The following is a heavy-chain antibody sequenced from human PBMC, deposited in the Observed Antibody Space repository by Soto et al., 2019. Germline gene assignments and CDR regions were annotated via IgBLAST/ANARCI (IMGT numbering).Heavy chain of an antibody. CDR3: ARYRALMITSPGYGLDV. Sequence: SETLSLTCTVSGGSISSGGYYWSWIRQHPGKGLEWIGYIYYSGSTYYNPSLKSRVTISVDTSKNQFSLKLSSVTAADTAVYYCARYRALMITSPGYGLDVWGQGTTVTVSS. D-gene: IGHD3-16*01. CDR1: GGSISSGGYY. V-gene: IGHV4-31*03. CDR2: IYYSGST. J-gene: IGHJ6*01.